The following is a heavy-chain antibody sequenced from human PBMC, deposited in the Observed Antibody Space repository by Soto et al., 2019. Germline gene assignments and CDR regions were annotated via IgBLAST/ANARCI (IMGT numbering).Heavy chain of an antibody. CDR3: TRVPIVVVVAARSFDY. J-gene: IGHJ4*02. V-gene: IGHV3-49*05. Sequence: EVQLVESGGGLVKPGRSLRLSCTASGFTFGDYAMSWFRQAPGKGLGWAGFIRSKAYGGTTEYAASVKGRFTISRDDSKSIAYLQMNSLKTEDTAVYYCTRVPIVVVVAARSFDYWGQGTLVTVSS. CDR2: IRSKAYGGTT. D-gene: IGHD2-15*01. CDR1: GFTFGDYA.